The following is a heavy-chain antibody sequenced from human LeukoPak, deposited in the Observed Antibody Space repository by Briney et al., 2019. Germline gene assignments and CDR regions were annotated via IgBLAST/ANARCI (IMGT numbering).Heavy chain of an antibody. CDR1: GFTFSIYA. Sequence: PGGSLRLSCAASGFTFSIYAMHWVRQAPGKGLGWVAIIGYDGSNKYYADSVKGRFTISRDNSKNTLYLQMNSLRGEDTAVYYCAGDPAALVGASGSGTLDSRGQGTLVTVSS. CDR2: IGYDGSNK. V-gene: IGHV3-30-3*01. J-gene: IGHJ4*02. D-gene: IGHD1-26*01. CDR3: AGDPAALVGASGSGTLDS.